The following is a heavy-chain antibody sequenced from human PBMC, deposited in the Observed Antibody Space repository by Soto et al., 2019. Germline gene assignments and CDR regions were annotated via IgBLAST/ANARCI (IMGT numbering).Heavy chain of an antibody. CDR3: ARGLPTTVTILQS. CDR2: INVGNGNT. Sequence: QVQLVQSGAEVKKPGASVKVSCKASGFPFAGNTVLWVRQAPGQGLEWMGWINVGNGNTKLSQKCQGRFTLARDTSASTAYMELSSLRSEDTAVYYCARGLPTTVTILQSWGQGTLVNVAS. J-gene: IGHJ5*02. CDR1: GFPFAGNT. V-gene: IGHV1-3*01. D-gene: IGHD4-17*01.